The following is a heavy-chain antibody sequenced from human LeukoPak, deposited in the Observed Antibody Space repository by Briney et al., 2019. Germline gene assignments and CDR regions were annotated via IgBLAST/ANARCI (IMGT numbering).Heavy chain of an antibody. CDR2: INPHGTGT. V-gene: IGHV1-2*02. CDR1: GYTFTYYY. Sequence: ASVKVSCKASGYTFTYYYFHWVRQAPGQGLEWLGWINPHGTGTTYAQKFRGRVTMTRDTSMNTDYMELSGLRPDDTAVYYCARGGSDCYTTSCQRNFDYWGQGTLVTVSP. CDR3: ARGGSDCYTTSCQRNFDY. D-gene: IGHD2-2*01. J-gene: IGHJ4*02.